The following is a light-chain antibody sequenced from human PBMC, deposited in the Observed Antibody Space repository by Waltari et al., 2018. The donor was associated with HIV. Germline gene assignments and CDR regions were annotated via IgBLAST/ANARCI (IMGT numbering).Light chain of an antibody. CDR3: CSYAGSSTPFV. CDR2: EVS. J-gene: IGLJ1*01. V-gene: IGLV2-23*02. CDR1: RSDVGSYNL. Sequence: QTALTLPSSVSGSPGLAIAISCTGPRSDVGSYNLLSSYQQYPGEVPKLMIYEVSKRPSGVSNRFSGSKSGNTASLTISGLQAEDEADYYCCSYAGSSTPFVFGTATKVTVL.